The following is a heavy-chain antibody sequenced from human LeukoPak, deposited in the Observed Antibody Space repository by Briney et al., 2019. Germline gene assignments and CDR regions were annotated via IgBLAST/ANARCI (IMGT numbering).Heavy chain of an antibody. CDR1: GFTFSSYA. D-gene: IGHD3-10*01. Sequence: PGRSLRLSCAASGFTFSSYAMHWVRQAPGKGLEGVAVISYDGSNKYYADSVKGRFTISRDNSKNTLYLQMNSLRAEDTAVYYCARDARGFTMVRGTLDYWGQGTLVTVSS. J-gene: IGHJ4*02. CDR3: ARDARGFTMVRGTLDY. CDR2: ISYDGSNK. V-gene: IGHV3-30*04.